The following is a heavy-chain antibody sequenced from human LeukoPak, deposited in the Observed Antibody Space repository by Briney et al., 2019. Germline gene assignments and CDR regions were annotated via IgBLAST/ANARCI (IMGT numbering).Heavy chain of an antibody. Sequence: SETLSLTCAVYGESFSGYFWNWIRQPPGKGLEWIGEINHSGSTSNHNPSLKSRVTMSVDTSKNQFSLKLSSVTAADTAVYYCAGGSSGFRIYYYYGMDVWGQGTTVTVSS. CDR3: AGGSSGFRIYYYYGMDV. J-gene: IGHJ6*02. V-gene: IGHV4-34*01. CDR1: GESFSGYF. CDR2: INHSGSTS. D-gene: IGHD3-22*01.